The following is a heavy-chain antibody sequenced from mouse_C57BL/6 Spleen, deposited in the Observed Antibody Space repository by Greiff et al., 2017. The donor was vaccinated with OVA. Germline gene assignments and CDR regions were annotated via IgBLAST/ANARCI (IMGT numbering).Heavy chain of an antibody. CDR1: GYSFTSYY. CDR2: IYPGSGNT. Sequence: QVQLQQSGPELVKPGASVKISCKASGYSFTSYYIHWVKQRPGQGLEWIGWIYPGSGNTKYNEKFKGKATLTADTSSSTAYMQLSSLTSEDSAVYYCARSGYYGSSLYWYFDVWGTGTTVTVSS. J-gene: IGHJ1*03. CDR3: ARSGYYGSSLYWYFDV. V-gene: IGHV1-66*01. D-gene: IGHD1-1*01.